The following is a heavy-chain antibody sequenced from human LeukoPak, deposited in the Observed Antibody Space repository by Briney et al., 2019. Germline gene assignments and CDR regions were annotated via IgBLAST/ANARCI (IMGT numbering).Heavy chain of an antibody. Sequence: TGGSLRLSCAASGFTFSTYSMNWVRQAPGKGLEWVSYISGSGSYIYYADSVKGRFTISRDNGKNSLYLQMNSLRAEDTAAYYCAMATDSYQFDYWGQGTLVTVSS. D-gene: IGHD5-24*01. J-gene: IGHJ4*02. CDR1: GFTFSTYS. V-gene: IGHV3-21*01. CDR2: ISGSGSYI. CDR3: AMATDSYQFDY.